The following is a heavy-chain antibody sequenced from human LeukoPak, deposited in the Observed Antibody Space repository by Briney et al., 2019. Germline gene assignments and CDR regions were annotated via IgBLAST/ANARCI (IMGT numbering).Heavy chain of an antibody. D-gene: IGHD1-26*01. Sequence: PGGSLRLSCATSGLTFTNAWMSWFRQAPGKGLEWVGRIKSKTDGGTSDYAAPVQGRFTITRDDSKNTLYLQMNSLKIEDTAVYYCATDPGEWEPIWGQGTMVTVSS. J-gene: IGHJ3*02. V-gene: IGHV3-15*01. CDR1: GLTFTNAW. CDR2: IKSKTDGGTS. CDR3: ATDPGEWEPI.